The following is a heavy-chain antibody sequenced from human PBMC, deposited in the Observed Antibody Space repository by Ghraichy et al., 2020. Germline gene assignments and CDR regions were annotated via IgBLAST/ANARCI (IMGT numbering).Heavy chain of an antibody. CDR3: ARDASYYGSGSRFDY. D-gene: IGHD3-10*01. V-gene: IGHV1-18*01. Sequence: ASVKVSCKASGYTFTSYGISWVRQAPGQGLEWMGWISAYNGNTNYAQKLQGRVTMTTDTSTSTAYMELRSLRSDDTAVYYCARDASYYGSGSRFDYWGQGTLVTVSS. CDR2: ISAYNGNT. J-gene: IGHJ4*02. CDR1: GYTFTSYG.